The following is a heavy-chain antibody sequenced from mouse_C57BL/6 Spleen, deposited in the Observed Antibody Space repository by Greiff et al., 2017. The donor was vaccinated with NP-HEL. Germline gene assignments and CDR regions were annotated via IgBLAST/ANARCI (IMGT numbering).Heavy chain of an antibody. CDR1: GYSITSGYY. CDR3: ARASWDVGFDY. J-gene: IGHJ2*01. D-gene: IGHD4-1*01. V-gene: IGHV3-6*01. CDR2: ISYDGSN. Sequence: VQLKESGPGLVKPSQSLSLTCSVTGYSITSGYYWNWIRQFPGNKLEWMGYISYDGSNNYNQSLKNRISITRDTSKNQFFLKLNSVTTEDTATYYWARASWDVGFDYWGQGTTLTVSS.